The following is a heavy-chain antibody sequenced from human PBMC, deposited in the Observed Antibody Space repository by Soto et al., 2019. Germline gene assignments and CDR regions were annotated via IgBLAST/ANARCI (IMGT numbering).Heavy chain of an antibody. CDR3: ARESEDLTSNFDY. V-gene: IGHV3-21*06. Sequence: GGSLTLSCAASGFTFTRYSMNWVRQAPGKGLEWVSSISSTTNYIYYGDSMKGRFTISRDNAKNSLYLEMNSLRAEDTTVYYCARESEDLTSNFDYWGQGTLVTVSS. CDR1: GFTFTRYS. J-gene: IGHJ4*02. CDR2: ISSTTNYI.